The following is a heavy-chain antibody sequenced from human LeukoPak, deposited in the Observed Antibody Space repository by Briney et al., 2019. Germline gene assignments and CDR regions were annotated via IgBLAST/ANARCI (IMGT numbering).Heavy chain of an antibody. CDR2: INPSGGST. CDR3: AREGLY. CDR1: GYTFSTYS. J-gene: IGHJ4*02. V-gene: IGHV1-46*01. Sequence: ASVQVSCKASGYTFSTYSIHWVRQAPGQGLEWMGIINPSGGSTTYAQKFQGRVTMTGDMSTSTVYMELSSLRSEDTAVYYCAREGLYWGQGTLVTVSS.